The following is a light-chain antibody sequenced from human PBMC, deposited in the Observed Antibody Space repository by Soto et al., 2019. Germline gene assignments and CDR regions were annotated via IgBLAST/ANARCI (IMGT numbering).Light chain of an antibody. J-gene: IGLJ2*01. Sequence: SYELTQPPSVSVAPGETAMITCGGNDIGSKSVHWYQQRPGQAPVLVVYDDRDRPSGIPERFSGSKSGTSASLVITGLQAEDEADYYCQSYDIDLIGLIFGAGTKLTVL. CDR2: DDR. CDR1: DIGSKS. V-gene: IGLV3-21*02. CDR3: QSYDIDLIGLI.